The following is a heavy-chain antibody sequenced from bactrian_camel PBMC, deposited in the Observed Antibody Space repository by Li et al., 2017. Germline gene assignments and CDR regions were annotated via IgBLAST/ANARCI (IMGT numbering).Heavy chain of an antibody. D-gene: IGHD1*01. Sequence: DVQLVESGGGLVQPGESLRLSCAATGLAYGSVDRSWVRQAPGKGLEWISTAVNVGTTTVYAPAVKGRFTISRDDAKATVYLQMNSLKSEDTALYYCVTAHGNVLKYWGQGTQVTVS. CDR1: GLAYGSVD. V-gene: IGHV3S40*01. J-gene: IGHJ4*01. CDR2: AVNVGTTT. CDR3: VTAHGNVLKY.